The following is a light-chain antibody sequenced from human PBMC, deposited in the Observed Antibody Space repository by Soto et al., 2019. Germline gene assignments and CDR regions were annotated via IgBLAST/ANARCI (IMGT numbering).Light chain of an antibody. CDR2: GAS. CDR3: LQRSNWLT. CDR1: QSVSSY. Sequence: EILLTQCPATLSLAPGERATLSCRASQSVSSYLAWYQQKPGQAPRLLIYGASNRATGIPARFSGSGSGTDFTLTISSLEPEDSAVYYCLQRSNWLTFGGGTKVDIK. J-gene: IGKJ4*01. V-gene: IGKV3-11*01.